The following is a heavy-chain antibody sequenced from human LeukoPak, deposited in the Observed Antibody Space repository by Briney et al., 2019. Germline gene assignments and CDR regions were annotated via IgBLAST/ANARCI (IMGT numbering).Heavy chain of an antibody. J-gene: IGHJ4*02. V-gene: IGHV4-30-2*01. CDR2: IYHSGST. CDR3: ARDLMGYFDY. CDR1: GFTFSTCSM. Sequence: LRLSCAASGFTFSTCSMHWVRQAPGKGLEWIGYIYHSGSTYYNPSLKSRVTISVDRSKNQFSLKLSSVTAADTAVYYCARDLMGYFDYWGQGTLVTVSS.